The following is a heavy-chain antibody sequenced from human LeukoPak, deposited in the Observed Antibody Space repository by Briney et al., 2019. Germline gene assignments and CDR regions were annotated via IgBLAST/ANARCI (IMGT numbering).Heavy chain of an antibody. J-gene: IGHJ4*02. Sequence: GGSLRLSCAASGFTFNSYAMHWVRQAPGKGLEWVALISYDGSNKYYADSVKGRFTISKDNSKNTLYLQLNSLRTEDTAVFFCARDSADSFEYWGQGTLVTVSS. CDR3: ARDSADSFEY. CDR2: ISYDGSNK. V-gene: IGHV3-30-3*01. CDR1: GFTFNSYA.